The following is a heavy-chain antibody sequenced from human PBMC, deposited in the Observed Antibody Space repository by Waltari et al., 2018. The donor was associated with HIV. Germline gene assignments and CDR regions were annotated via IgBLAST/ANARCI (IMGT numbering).Heavy chain of an antibody. Sequence: EVQLVESGGGLVQPGGSLRLSCADSGFTFSSYWMSWVRPAPGKGVEWVANRKQDGSEKYYGDSVKGRFTISRDNAKNSLYLQMNSLRAEDTAVYYWARACYDSTEDAFDIWGQGTMVTVSS. CDR2: RKQDGSEK. V-gene: IGHV3-7*01. J-gene: IGHJ3*02. CDR3: ARACYDSTEDAFDI. CDR1: GFTFSSYW. D-gene: IGHD3-22*01.